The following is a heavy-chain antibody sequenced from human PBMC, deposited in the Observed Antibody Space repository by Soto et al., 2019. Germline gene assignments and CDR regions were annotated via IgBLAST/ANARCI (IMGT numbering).Heavy chain of an antibody. D-gene: IGHD3-3*01. CDR2: IYPGDSDT. CDR1: GYSFASSW. V-gene: IGHV5-51*01. CDR3: ARLMTTIFGVDIGFEY. J-gene: IGHJ4*02. Sequence: PGESLKIYCKGSGYSFASSWIGWVRQMPGKGLEWMGIIYPGDSDTRYSPSFQGQVTFSADKSISTAYLQWSSLEASDTAMYYCARLMTTIFGVDIGFEYWGQGTLVTVSA.